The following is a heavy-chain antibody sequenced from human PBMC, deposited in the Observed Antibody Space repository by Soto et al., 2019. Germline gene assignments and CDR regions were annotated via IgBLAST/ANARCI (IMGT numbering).Heavy chain of an antibody. J-gene: IGHJ6*02. CDR3: ARDYGPADDRYYYYYGMDV. V-gene: IGHV3-30-3*01. CDR1: EFTFSSYA. CDR2: ISYDGSNK. Sequence: PWCSLRISCASSEFTFSSYAINSVRQAPGKGLEWVAVISYDGSNKYYADSVKGRFTISRDNSKNTLYLQMNSLRAEDTAVYYCARDYGPADDRYYYYYGMDVWGQGTTVTVSS. D-gene: IGHD2-2*01.